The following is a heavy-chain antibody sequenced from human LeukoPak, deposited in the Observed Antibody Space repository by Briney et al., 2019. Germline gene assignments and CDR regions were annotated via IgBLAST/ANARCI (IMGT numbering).Heavy chain of an antibody. Sequence: SETLSLTCAVYGGSFSGYYWSRIRQPPGKGLEWIGEINRSGSTNYNPSLKSRVTKSVDTSKNQFSLKLSSVTAADTAVYYCASTSLVTLTFDYWGQGTLVTVSS. J-gene: IGHJ4*02. CDR1: GGSFSGYY. V-gene: IGHV4-34*01. CDR2: INRSGST. CDR3: ASTSLVTLTFDY. D-gene: IGHD3-9*01.